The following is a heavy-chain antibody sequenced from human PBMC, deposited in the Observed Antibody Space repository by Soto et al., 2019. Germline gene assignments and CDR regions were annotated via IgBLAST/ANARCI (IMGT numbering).Heavy chain of an antibody. CDR1: GASISSGDYF. CDR3: AREKGYISGPKNFDY. D-gene: IGHD5-12*01. Sequence: SETLSLTCTVSGASISSGDYFWSWIRQSPGKGLEWIGYIYGSGSSYYNPSLKSRVTMSVDTSKNQFSLKLRSVTAADTAVYYCAREKGYISGPKNFDYWGQGTLVTVS. V-gene: IGHV4-30-4*01. CDR2: IYGSGSS. J-gene: IGHJ4*02.